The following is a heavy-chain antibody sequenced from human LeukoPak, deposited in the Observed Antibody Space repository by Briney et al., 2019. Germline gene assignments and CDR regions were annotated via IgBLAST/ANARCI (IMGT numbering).Heavy chain of an antibody. Sequence: SVKVSCKASGGTFSNYAISWVRQAPGQGLEWMGGIIPIFGTANYAQKFQGRVTMTEDTSTDTAYMELSSLRSEDTAVYYCATVAVKGGYSSGWYSYYFDYWGQGTLVTVSS. V-gene: IGHV1-69*06. CDR1: GGTFSNYA. CDR3: ATVAVKGGYSSGWYSYYFDY. CDR2: IIPIFGTA. J-gene: IGHJ4*02. D-gene: IGHD6-19*01.